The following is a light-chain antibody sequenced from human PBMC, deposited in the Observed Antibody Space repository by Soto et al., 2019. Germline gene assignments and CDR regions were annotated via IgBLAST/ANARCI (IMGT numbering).Light chain of an antibody. CDR1: QSVSGY. CDR3: QQRSNWPST. V-gene: IGKV3-11*01. J-gene: IGKJ4*01. Sequence: EIVLTQSPATLSLSPGNRATLSCRASQSVSGYLAWYQQKPGQAPRLLIYDASNRATGIPARFSGSWSGTDFTLTITSVEPEDLAVYYCQQRSNWPSTFGGGTKVEI. CDR2: DAS.